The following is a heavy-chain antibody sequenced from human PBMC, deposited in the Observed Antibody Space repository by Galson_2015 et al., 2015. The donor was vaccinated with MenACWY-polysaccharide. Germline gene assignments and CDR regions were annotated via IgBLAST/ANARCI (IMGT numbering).Heavy chain of an antibody. V-gene: IGHV1-18*01. CDR3: ARVRDSSGQNYYFDY. D-gene: IGHD3-22*01. CDR1: GYTFTSYG. Sequence: SVKVSCKASGYTFTSYGISWVRQAPGQGLEWMGWISAYNGNTNYAQKLQGRVTMTTDTSTSTAYMELRSLRSDDTAVYYCARVRDSSGQNYYFDYWGQGTLVTVSS. J-gene: IGHJ4*02. CDR2: ISAYNGNT.